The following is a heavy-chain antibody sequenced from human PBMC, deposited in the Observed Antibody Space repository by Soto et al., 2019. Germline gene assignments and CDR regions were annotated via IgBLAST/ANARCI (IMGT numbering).Heavy chain of an antibody. J-gene: IGHJ4*02. V-gene: IGHV2-5*02. CDR1: GFSLSTSGVG. CDR2: IYWDDDK. D-gene: IGHD3-10*01. CDR3: AHSVSVMVRGGTFDY. Sequence: QITLKESGPTLVKPTQTLTLTCTFSGFSLSTSGVGVGWIHQPPGKALEWLALIYWDDDKRYSPSLKSRLTIQKDTSKNQVVLTMTNMDPVDTATSYWAHSVSVMVRGGTFDYWGQGTLVTVSS.